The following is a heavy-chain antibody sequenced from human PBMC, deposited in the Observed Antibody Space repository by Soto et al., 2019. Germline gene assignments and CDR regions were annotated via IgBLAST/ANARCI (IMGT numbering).Heavy chain of an antibody. CDR1: GGTFSSYA. J-gene: IGHJ4*02. V-gene: IGHV1-69*01. D-gene: IGHD5-12*01. CDR3: AISGERGYSAYDLMPPFDY. CDR2: IIPIFGTA. Sequence: QVQLVQSGAEVKKPGSSVKVSCKASGGTFSSYAISWVRQAPGQGPEWMGGIIPIFGTANYAQKFQGRVTITADDSTSTAYMELSSLRSEDTAVYYCAISGERGYSAYDLMPPFDYWGQGTLVTVSS.